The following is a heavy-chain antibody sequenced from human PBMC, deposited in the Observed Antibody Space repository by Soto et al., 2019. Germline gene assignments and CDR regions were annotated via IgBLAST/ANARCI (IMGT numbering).Heavy chain of an antibody. CDR3: ARSMYSTSAQLYYGMDV. CDR2: IYYSGST. D-gene: IGHD6-6*01. J-gene: IGHJ6*02. V-gene: IGHV4-30-4*01. Sequence: SETLSLTCTVSGGSISSGAYYWSWIRQHPGKGLEWIGYIYYSGSTYYNPSLKSRVTMSVDTSKNQLSLKLSSATAADTAVYYCARSMYSTSAQLYYGMDVWGQGTTVTVSS. CDR1: GGSISSGAYY.